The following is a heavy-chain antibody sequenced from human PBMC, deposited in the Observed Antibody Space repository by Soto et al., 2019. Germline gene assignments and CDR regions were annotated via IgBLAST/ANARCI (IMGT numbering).Heavy chain of an antibody. J-gene: IGHJ1*01. CDR3: AKTPFRGYYDSSGYYPAEYFQH. Sequence: GGSLRLSCAASVFPFSSYAMHWVRQAPGKGLEWVAVISGSGGSTYYADSVKGRFTISRDNSKNTLYLQMNSLRAEDTAVYYCAKTPFRGYYDSSGYYPAEYFQHWGQGTLVTVSS. CDR1: VFPFSSYA. V-gene: IGHV3-23*01. CDR2: ISGSGGST. D-gene: IGHD3-22*01.